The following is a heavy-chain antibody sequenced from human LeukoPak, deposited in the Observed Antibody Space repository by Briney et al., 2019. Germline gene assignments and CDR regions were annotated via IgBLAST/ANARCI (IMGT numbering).Heavy chain of an antibody. CDR2: ISHGGST. J-gene: IGHJ3*01. CDR3: ARPHNYDATGFYFSYAFDV. D-gene: IGHD3-22*01. Sequence: PSETLSLTCAVYGGSFSGYYWNWIRQSPGKGLEWIGEISHGGSTNYNPSLESRVTVSVDTSENQLSLKLTSVTAADTAVYYCARPHNYDATGFYFSYAFDVWGQGTMVTVSS. V-gene: IGHV4-34*01. CDR1: GGSFSGYY.